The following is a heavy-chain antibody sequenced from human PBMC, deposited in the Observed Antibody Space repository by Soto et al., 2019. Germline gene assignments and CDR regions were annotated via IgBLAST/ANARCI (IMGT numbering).Heavy chain of an antibody. CDR3: ARDTAMVRGY. CDR2: ISYDGSNK. J-gene: IGHJ4*02. D-gene: IGHD3-10*01. V-gene: IGHV3-30-3*01. Sequence: QVQLVESGGGVVQPGRSLRLSCAASGFTFSSYAMHWVRQAPGKGLEWVAVISYDGSNKYYADSVKGRFTISRDNSKNTLYLQMNSLRAEDTAVYYCARDTAMVRGYWGQGTLVTGSS. CDR1: GFTFSSYA.